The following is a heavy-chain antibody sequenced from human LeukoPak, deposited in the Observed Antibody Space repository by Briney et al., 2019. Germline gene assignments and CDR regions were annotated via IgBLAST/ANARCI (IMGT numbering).Heavy chain of an antibody. J-gene: IGHJ6*03. V-gene: IGHV4-34*01. D-gene: IGHD3-16*01. CDR2: INHSGST. Sequence: AETLSLTCAAYGLTFSGYYRSWIRQAPGKGLEWIAEINHSGSTNYNPALKSRGTISANTTNNHFSHKQSSVRAAETAVFYCARMTRYDYVWGRHYYYYMDVWGKGTTVSVSS. CDR3: ARMTRYDYVWGRHYYYYMDV. CDR1: GLTFSGYY.